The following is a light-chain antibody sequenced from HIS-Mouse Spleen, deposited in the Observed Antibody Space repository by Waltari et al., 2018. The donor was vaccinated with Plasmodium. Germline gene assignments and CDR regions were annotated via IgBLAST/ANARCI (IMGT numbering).Light chain of an antibody. CDR1: RSVRSY. J-gene: IGKJ4*01. Sequence: EIVLTQSPATLSWSPGERASLYCRASRSVRSYLAWYQPKPGQAPMLLIYDASNRATGIPARFSGSGSGTYFTLTISSLEPEDFAVYYCQQRSNWPRVLTFGGGTKVEIK. CDR2: DAS. V-gene: IGKV3-11*01. CDR3: QQRSNWPRVLT.